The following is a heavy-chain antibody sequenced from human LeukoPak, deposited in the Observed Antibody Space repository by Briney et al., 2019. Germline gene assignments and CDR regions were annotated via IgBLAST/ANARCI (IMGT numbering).Heavy chain of an antibody. CDR2: IKHDGSEK. Sequence: GGSLRLSCAASGFTFSSYWMSWVRQAPGKGLEWVANIKHDGSEKYYVDSVKGRFTISRDNAKNSLYLQMNGLRAEDTAVYYCARSHSLYYYDTSGPDAFDIWGQGTMVTVSS. CDR1: GFTFSSYW. J-gene: IGHJ3*02. D-gene: IGHD3-22*01. CDR3: ARSHSLYYYDTSGPDAFDI. V-gene: IGHV3-7*01.